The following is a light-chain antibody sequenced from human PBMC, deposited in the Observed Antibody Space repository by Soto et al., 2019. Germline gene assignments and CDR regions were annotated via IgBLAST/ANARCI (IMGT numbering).Light chain of an antibody. CDR3: QEYDGAPPIT. J-gene: IGKJ5*01. CDR1: QSVRSER. CDR2: DAS. Sequence: EIVLTQSPDTLPLSPGERSTLSGSSIQSVRSERLAWYQQKRGQAPTLLIFDASSRASGTPERFSGSGSGTDFTLTISRLEPEDFAVYYCQEYDGAPPITFGLGTLLEIK. V-gene: IGKV3-20*01.